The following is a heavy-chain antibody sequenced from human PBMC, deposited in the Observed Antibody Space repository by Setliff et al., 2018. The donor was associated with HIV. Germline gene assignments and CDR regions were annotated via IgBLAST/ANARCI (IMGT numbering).Heavy chain of an antibody. Sequence: PGGSLRLSCAASGFTFSNAWMNWVRQAPGKGLEWAGRIKSKTDGGTTEYAASVKGRFTISRADSKTIAYLQMNSLKTEDTAVYYCTRSRYNWNSPFDPWGQGTLVTVSS. CDR2: IKSKTDGGTT. J-gene: IGHJ5*02. V-gene: IGHV3-15*01. CDR3: TRSRYNWNSPFDP. CDR1: GFTFSNAW. D-gene: IGHD1-7*01.